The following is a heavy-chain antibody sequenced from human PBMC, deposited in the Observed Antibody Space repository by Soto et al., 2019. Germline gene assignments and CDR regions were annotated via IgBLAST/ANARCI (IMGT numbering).Heavy chain of an antibody. CDR2: IYYSGST. D-gene: IGHD3-16*02. J-gene: IGHJ4*02. V-gene: IGHV4-39*01. Sequence: PSETLSLTCTVSAGSISSSSYYWGWIRQPPGKGLEWIGSIYYSGSTYYNPSLKSRVTISVDTSKNQFSLKLSSVTGADTAVYYCARQRKGDYVWGSYRPLDYWGQETLVTGS. CDR3: ARQRKGDYVWGSYRPLDY. CDR1: AGSISSSSYY.